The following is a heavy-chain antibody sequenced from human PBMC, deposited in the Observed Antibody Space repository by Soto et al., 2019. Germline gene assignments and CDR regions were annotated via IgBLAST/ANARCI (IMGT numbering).Heavy chain of an antibody. CDR1: GYSFTSYW. J-gene: IGHJ6*02. V-gene: IGHV5-51*01. CDR2: IYPGDSDT. Sequence: PGESLKISCKGSGYSFTSYWIGWVRQMPGKGLEWMGIIYPGDSDTRYSPSFQGQVTISADKSISTAYLQWSSLKASDTAMYYCARSGGGQKQQPSKYDYGMDDWGQGTTFTVPS. CDR3: ARSGGGQKQQPSKYDYGMDD. D-gene: IGHD6-13*01.